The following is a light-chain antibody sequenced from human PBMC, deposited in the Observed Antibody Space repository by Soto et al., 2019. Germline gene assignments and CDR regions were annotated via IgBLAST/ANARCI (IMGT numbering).Light chain of an antibody. Sequence: DIQMTQSPSSLAASVGDSVTITCRASQGIRTFLEWFQQKPGKAPKTXIYAASSLHSGVPSLFSGSGSGTDFTLTISSLQPEDFATYYCQHYDGYPQIFGQGTRLEIK. V-gene: IGKV1-16*01. CDR3: QHYDGYPQI. CDR1: QGIRTF. CDR2: AAS. J-gene: IGKJ5*01.